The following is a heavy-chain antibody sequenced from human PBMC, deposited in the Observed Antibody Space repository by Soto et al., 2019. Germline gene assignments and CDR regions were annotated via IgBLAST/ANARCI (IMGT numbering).Heavy chain of an antibody. J-gene: IGHJ4*02. CDR3: ARVRSSGREFDY. V-gene: IGHV1-46*01. D-gene: IGHD6-25*01. Sequence: QVQLVQSGAEMKRPGASVILSCKASGYIFTTYSIHWVRQTAGQGLEWMAKVDPRDGSTGYAQKFRGRVSMAWDTSTGTVSMEESSLTSDDTATYYCARVRSSGREFDYWGQGTQVTVSS. CDR1: GYIFTTYS. CDR2: VDPRDGST.